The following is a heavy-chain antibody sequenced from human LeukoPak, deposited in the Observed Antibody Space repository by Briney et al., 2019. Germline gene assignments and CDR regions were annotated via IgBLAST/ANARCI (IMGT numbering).Heavy chain of an antibody. D-gene: IGHD5-18*01. CDR2: IYYSGST. CDR3: ARGDTAMVGFDY. J-gene: IGHJ4*02. V-gene: IGHV4-59*01. CDR1: GGSISSYY. Sequence: TSETLSLTCTVSGGSISSYYWSWIRQPPGKGLEWIGYIYYSGSTNYNPSLKSRVTISVDTSKNQFSLKLSSVTAADTAVYYCARGDTAMVGFDYWGQGTLVTVSS.